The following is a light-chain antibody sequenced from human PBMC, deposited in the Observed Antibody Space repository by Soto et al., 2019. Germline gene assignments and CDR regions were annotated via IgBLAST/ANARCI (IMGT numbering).Light chain of an antibody. CDR3: QQCYNSPLS. V-gene: IGKV1-39*01. CDR1: QSITSN. CDR2: DAS. J-gene: IGKJ5*01. Sequence: IQMTQSPSSLSASVGDRVTLTCRASQSITSNLDWFQQKPGQAPKLLIYDASSWETGVPSRFNGSGSGTEFTLTINSLQPDDFATYYCQQCYNSPLSFGEGTRLEIK.